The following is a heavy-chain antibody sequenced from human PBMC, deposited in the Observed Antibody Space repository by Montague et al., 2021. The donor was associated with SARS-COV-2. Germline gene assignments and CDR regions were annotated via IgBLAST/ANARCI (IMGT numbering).Heavy chain of an antibody. Sequence: SETLSLTPAVYGGSFSGYYWTWIRQSPGKGLEWIAEINHSGTTNYNFNPSLRSRVTISVDTSKSQFSLKLSSVTAADTGVYYCARWDPQTLTLIGLRGKSASDYWGQGTLVTVSS. J-gene: IGHJ4*02. CDR3: ARWDPQTLTLIGLRGKSASDY. D-gene: IGHD4-23*01. V-gene: IGHV4-34*01. CDR1: GGSFSGYY. CDR2: INHSGTT.